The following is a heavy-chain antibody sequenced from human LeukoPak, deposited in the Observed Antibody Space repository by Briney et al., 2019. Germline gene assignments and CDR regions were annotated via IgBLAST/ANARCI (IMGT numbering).Heavy chain of an antibody. J-gene: IGHJ6*03. D-gene: IGHD3-9*01. V-gene: IGHV3-23*01. CDR2: ISGSGGST. CDR1: GFTFSSYA. Sequence: GGSLRLSCAASGFTFSSYAMSWVRQAPGKGLEWVSAISGSGGSTYYADSVKGRFTISRDNSKNTLYLQMNSLRAEDTAVYYCAKDEPYYDILTGRYYYYMDVWGKGTTVTISS. CDR3: AKDEPYYDILTGRYYYYMDV.